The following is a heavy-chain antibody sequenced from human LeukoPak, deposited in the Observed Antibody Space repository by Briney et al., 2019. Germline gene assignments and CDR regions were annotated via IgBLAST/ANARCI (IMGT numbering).Heavy chain of an antibody. CDR1: GYTVSINY. CDR2: IYSGGST. CDR3: ARHDGGYGPFDY. D-gene: IGHD5-12*01. Sequence: GGSLRPSCAVSGYTVSINYINWVRQAPGKGLEWVSIIYSGGSTYYTDSVKGRFTISRDNSKNTLYRQMNSLRGEDTAVYYCARHDGGYGPFDYWGQGTLVTVSS. V-gene: IGHV3-53*01. J-gene: IGHJ4*02.